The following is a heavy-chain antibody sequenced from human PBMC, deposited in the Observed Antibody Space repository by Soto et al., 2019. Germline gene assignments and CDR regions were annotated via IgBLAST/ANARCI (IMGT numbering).Heavy chain of an antibody. CDR2: INTDGLS. CDR3: ARGPVAVAATEDYYGLDV. D-gene: IGHD2-15*01. CDR1: GVSITSYY. Sequence: QVQLEESGPGLVRPSETLSLTCSVSGVSITSYYWSWIRQSAGGGLEWMGRINTDGLSTYSPSFKSLLTVSLDTSKNQVSLRLIAVTAADTAVYFCARGPVAVAATEDYYGLDVWGQGTTVTVSS. J-gene: IGHJ6*02. V-gene: IGHV4-4*07.